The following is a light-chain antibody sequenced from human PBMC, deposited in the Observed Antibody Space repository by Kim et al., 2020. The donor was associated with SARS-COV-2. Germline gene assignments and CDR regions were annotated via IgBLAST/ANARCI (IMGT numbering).Light chain of an antibody. CDR1: QSITSY. J-gene: IGKJ1*01. Sequence: EIVLTQSPATLSLSPGERATLSCRASQSITSYLAWYQHKPGQAPRLLIYDASNRATGVPARFSGSGSGTDFTLTISSLEPGDFAVYYCQQRRTFGQGTKVDIK. CDR3: QQRRT. V-gene: IGKV3-11*01. CDR2: DAS.